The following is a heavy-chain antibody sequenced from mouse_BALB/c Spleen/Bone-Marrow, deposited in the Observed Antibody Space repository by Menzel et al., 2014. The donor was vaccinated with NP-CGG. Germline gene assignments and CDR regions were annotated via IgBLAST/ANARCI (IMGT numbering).Heavy chain of an antibody. CDR1: GYTFTSYW. CDR3: TRGGSSPYYFDY. Sequence: QVQLQQSGAELVRPGASVKLSCKASGYTFTSYWINWVKQRPGQGLEWIGNIYPSDSYTNYNQESKDKATLTVDKSSTTAYMQLSSPTSEDSAVYYCTRGGSSPYYFDYWGQGSTLTVSS. J-gene: IGHJ2*01. V-gene: IGHV1-69*02. D-gene: IGHD1-1*01. CDR2: IYPSDSYT.